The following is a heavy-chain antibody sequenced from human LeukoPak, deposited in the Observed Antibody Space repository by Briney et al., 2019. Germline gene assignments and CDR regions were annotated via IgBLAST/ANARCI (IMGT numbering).Heavy chain of an antibody. V-gene: IGHV4-61*02. CDR2: IYASGNT. CDR3: ARDQGYGDYVYDS. CDR1: GGSISSSSYY. J-gene: IGHJ5*02. D-gene: IGHD4-17*01. Sequence: SETLSLTCTVSGGSISSSSYYWSWIRQPAGKGLEWIGRIYASGNTNYNPYLKSRVTISVDTSKNQFSLKLTSVTAADTAVYYCARDQGYGDYVYDSWGQGILVTVSS.